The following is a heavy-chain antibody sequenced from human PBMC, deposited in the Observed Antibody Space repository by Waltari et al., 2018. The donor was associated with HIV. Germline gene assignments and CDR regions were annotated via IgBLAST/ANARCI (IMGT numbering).Heavy chain of an antibody. J-gene: IGHJ6*02. CDR1: GGSISGDGYS. CDR3: ARVGRGYCGDECYYYYGLDV. Sequence: QLQLQESGSGLVKPSQTLSLTCTVSGGSISGDGYSYSWIRQPPGKGLEWIGFIDPSGNTYYNPPLKSRVTISVDRSKNQFFLNLRSVSAADTAVYYCARVGRGYCGDECYYYYGLDVWGQGTTVIVSS. D-gene: IGHD2-21*01. CDR2: IDPSGNT. V-gene: IGHV4-30-2*01.